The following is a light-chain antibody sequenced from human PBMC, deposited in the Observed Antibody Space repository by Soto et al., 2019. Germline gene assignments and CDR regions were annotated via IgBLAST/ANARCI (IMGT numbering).Light chain of an antibody. Sequence: ENVLTQSPGTLSLSPGQRATLSCRAGQRVSSTYLAWYQQKPGQAPKLLIFDSFKRATGIPDRFSGSGSGTYFSLTISRLQPDDFAVYYCQQFETSPWTFGQGTRVEMK. CDR2: DSF. CDR3: QQFETSPWT. V-gene: IGKV3-20*01. CDR1: QRVSSTY. J-gene: IGKJ1*01.